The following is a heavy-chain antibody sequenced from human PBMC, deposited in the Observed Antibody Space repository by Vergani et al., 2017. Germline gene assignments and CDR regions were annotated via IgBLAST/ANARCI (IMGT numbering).Heavy chain of an antibody. CDR3: AKVGRSEVAGTFGAFDI. CDR2: LSSSDSRT. D-gene: IGHD6-19*01. J-gene: IGHJ3*02. CDR1: GLPFIIHA. Sequence: VQLLESGGDLVQPGGSLRLSCAASGLPFIIHAMSWVRQAPGKGLEWVPTLSSSDSRTHYADSVKGLFTISRDNSKNTLFLHMNSLRPEDTAVYYCAKVGRSEVAGTFGAFDIWGQGTMVTVSS. V-gene: IGHV3-23*01.